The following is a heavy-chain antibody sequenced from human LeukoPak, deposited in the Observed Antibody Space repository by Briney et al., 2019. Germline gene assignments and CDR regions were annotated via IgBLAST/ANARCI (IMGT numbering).Heavy chain of an antibody. Sequence: PGGSLRLSCAASGFTFSSYSVNWVRQAPGKGLEWVSSISSSSSYIYYADSVKGRFTISRDNAKNSLYLQMNSLRAEDTAVYYCASGIVVVPAAPYWGQGTLVTVSS. CDR1: GFTFSSYS. V-gene: IGHV3-21*01. CDR2: ISSSSSYI. CDR3: ASGIVVVPAAPY. J-gene: IGHJ4*02. D-gene: IGHD2-2*01.